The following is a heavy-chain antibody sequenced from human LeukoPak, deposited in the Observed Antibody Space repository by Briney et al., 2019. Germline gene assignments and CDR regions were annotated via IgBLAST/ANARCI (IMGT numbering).Heavy chain of an antibody. CDR1: GYTFTSNY. Sequence: GASVKVSCKASGYTFTSNYMHWVRQAPGQGLEWMGLIAPSSGTTNYAQKFQGRVTMTRDASTSTLYMELRSLTSEDTAVYYCARVPAIYYYDSSGYYEDYWGQGTLVTVSS. D-gene: IGHD3-22*01. J-gene: IGHJ4*02. CDR2: IAPSSGTT. V-gene: IGHV1-46*01. CDR3: ARVPAIYYYDSSGYYEDY.